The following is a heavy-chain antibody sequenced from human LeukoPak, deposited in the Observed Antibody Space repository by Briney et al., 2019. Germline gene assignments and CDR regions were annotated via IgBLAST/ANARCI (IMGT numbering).Heavy chain of an antibody. CDR1: GFTFSSYS. CDR3: ARDRVGATGGPNDY. Sequence: PGGSLRLSCAASGFTFSSYSMNWVRQAPGKGLEWVSYISSSSSTIYYADSVKGRFTISRDNAKNSLYLQMNSLRAEDTAVYYCARDRVGATGGPNDYWGQGTLVTVSS. J-gene: IGHJ4*02. D-gene: IGHD1-26*01. V-gene: IGHV3-48*01. CDR2: ISSSSSTI.